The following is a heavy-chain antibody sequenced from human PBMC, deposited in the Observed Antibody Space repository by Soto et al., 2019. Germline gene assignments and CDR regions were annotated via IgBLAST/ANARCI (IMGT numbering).Heavy chain of an antibody. Sequence: QVQLVESGGGVVQPGRSLRLSCAASGFTFSSYAMHWVRQAPGKGLEWVAVISYDGSNKYYADYVKGRFTISRDNSKNTLYLQMNSLRAEDTAVYYCARNPGIAVAGTADYWGQGTLVTVSS. CDR2: ISYDGSNK. J-gene: IGHJ4*02. CDR3: ARNPGIAVAGTADY. V-gene: IGHV3-30-3*01. CDR1: GFTFSSYA. D-gene: IGHD6-19*01.